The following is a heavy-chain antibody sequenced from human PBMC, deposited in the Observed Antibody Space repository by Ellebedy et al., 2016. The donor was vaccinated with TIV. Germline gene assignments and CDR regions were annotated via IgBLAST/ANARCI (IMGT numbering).Heavy chain of an antibody. CDR3: ARSRGVYASFDY. J-gene: IGHJ4*02. Sequence: GGSLRLXXAASGFTFSSYAMHWVRQAPGKGLEWVAVISYDGSNKYYADSVKGRFTISRDNSKNTLYLQMNSLRAEDTAVYYCARSRGVYASFDYWGQGTLVTVSS. V-gene: IGHV3-30-3*01. D-gene: IGHD2-8*01. CDR1: GFTFSSYA. CDR2: ISYDGSNK.